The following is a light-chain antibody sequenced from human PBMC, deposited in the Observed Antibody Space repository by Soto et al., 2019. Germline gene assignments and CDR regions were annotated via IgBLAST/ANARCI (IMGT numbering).Light chain of an antibody. V-gene: IGKV3-20*01. J-gene: IGKJ1*01. Sequence: EVVLTQSPGTLSLSPGERAILSCRASQSVSTFLAWFQQKPGQPPRLLIYNASNRATGIPDRFSGSGSGTDFTLTISRLEPEDFAVYYCQQYGSSGTFGQGTKVDIK. CDR3: QQYGSSGT. CDR2: NAS. CDR1: QSVSTF.